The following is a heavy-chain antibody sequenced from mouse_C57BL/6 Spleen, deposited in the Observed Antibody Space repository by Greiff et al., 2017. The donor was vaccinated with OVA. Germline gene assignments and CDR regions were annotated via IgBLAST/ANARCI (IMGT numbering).Heavy chain of an antibody. V-gene: IGHV1-39*01. J-gene: IGHJ3*01. Sequence: EVQLQQSGPELVKPGASVKISCKASGYSFTDYKMNWVKQSNGKSLEWIGVINPNYGTTSYNQKFKGKATLTVDPSSSTAYMQLNSLTSEDSAVYYCALPYSAYDSSCFAYWGQVTLVTVSA. CDR1: GYSFTDYK. CDR2: INPNYGTT. CDR3: ALPYSAYDSSCFAY. D-gene: IGHD2-2*01.